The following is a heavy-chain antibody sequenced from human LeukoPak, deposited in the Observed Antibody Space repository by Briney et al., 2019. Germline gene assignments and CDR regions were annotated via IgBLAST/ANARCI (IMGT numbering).Heavy chain of an antibody. Sequence: GGSLRLSCAASGFTFSSYGMHWVRQAPGKGLEWVAVIWYDGSNKYYADSVKGRFTISRDNSKNTLYLQMNSLRAEDTAVYYCARPYSSGYSFDYWGQGTLVTVSS. CDR3: ARPYSSGYSFDY. D-gene: IGHD6-19*01. J-gene: IGHJ4*02. CDR1: GFTFSSYG. V-gene: IGHV3-33*01. CDR2: IWYDGSNK.